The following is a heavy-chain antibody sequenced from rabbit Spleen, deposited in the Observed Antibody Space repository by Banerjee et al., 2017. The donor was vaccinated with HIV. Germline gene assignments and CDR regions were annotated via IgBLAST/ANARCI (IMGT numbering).Heavy chain of an antibody. Sequence: QQQLEESGGGLVKPGGTLTLTCKASGFSFNSINHMCWVRQAPGKGLEWIGCIYTASGITYYASWAKGRFTISKTSSTPVTLQVTSLTAADTATYFCARGSAAMTMVITGYYLSLWGPGTLVTVS. J-gene: IGHJ4*01. CDR3: ARGSAAMTMVITGYYLSL. CDR2: IYTASGIT. D-gene: IGHD2-1*01. V-gene: IGHV1S45*01. CDR1: GFSFNSINH.